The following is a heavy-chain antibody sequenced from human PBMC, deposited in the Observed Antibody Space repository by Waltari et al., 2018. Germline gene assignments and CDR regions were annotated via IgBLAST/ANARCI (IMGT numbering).Heavy chain of an antibody. CDR1: GFPFRSHS. D-gene: IGHD4-17*01. CDR2: IXYDGSXK. CDR3: XSLMTXVTPGGGDAFDX. V-gene: IGHV3-30*01. J-gene: IGHJ3*02. Sequence: QVXLVXSGGGVVQPGRSXRLSCAASGFPFRSHSMTWVRPAPGKGLEXLAIIXYDGSXKYYAXSVKGRFTISXDNSKNTLYLQMNSLRAXDTAVYYCXSLMTXVTPGGGDAFDXWGQGTXVTVSS.